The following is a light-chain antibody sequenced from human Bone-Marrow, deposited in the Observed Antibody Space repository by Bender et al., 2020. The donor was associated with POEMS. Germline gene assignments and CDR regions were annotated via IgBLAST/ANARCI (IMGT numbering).Light chain of an antibody. CDR1: SSNIGAGYD. V-gene: IGLV1-50*01. Sequence: QSVLTQPPSVSGAPGQRVTISCTGSSSNIGAGYDVHWYQQLPGTAPKLLIYGNTNRPSGVPDRFSGSKSGTSASLAISGLRSEDEAIYFCVAWDASLNGWVFGGGTKLTVL. CDR2: GNT. CDR3: VAWDASLNGWV. J-gene: IGLJ3*02.